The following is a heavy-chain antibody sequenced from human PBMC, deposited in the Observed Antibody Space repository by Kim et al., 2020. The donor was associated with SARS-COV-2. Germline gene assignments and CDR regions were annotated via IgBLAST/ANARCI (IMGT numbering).Heavy chain of an antibody. CDR1: GFTFSNFA. CDR3: ARDRGNAFDI. J-gene: IGHJ3*02. CDR2: IWFDGSDK. V-gene: IGHV3-33*01. Sequence: GGSLRLSCAASGFTFSNFAMHWVRQAPGQGLEWVGAIWFDGSDKYYVDSVKGRFTISRDNSKDTLYLQMNSLRAEDTAVYYCARDRGNAFDIWGQGTKVTVSS.